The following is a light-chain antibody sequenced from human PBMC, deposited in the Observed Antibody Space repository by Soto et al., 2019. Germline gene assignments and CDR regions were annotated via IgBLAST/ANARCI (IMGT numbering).Light chain of an antibody. CDR2: AAS. CDR3: LQDYNDPRT. CDR1: RGIRHV. V-gene: IGKV1-6*01. J-gene: IGKJ2*01. Sequence: AIQMTQSPSSLSASVGDRVTITCRASRGIRHVLGGYQQKPGKAPKLLIYAASSLQSGLPSRFSGSGSGTDFTLTISGLQPEDYATYYCLQDYNDPRTFGQGNNRAIK.